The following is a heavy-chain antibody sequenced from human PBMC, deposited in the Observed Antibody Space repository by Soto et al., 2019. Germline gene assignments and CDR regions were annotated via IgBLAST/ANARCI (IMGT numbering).Heavy chain of an antibody. CDR2: INTYKGNT. J-gene: IGHJ6*02. D-gene: IGHD3-16*01. Sequence: QVQLVQSGAEVKNPGASVKVSCKASGYTFTRYGIGWARQAPGQGLEGMGWINTYKGNTNYAQNFQGRVTLTTDTSTSTAYMELRSLRSNDTAIYYCAMVDVYVTPSPQDVWGQGTTVIVSS. V-gene: IGHV1-18*01. CDR3: AMVDVYVTPSPQDV. CDR1: GYTFTRYG.